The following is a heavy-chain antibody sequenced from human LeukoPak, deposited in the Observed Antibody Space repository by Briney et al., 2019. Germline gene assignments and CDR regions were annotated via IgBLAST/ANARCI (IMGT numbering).Heavy chain of an antibody. D-gene: IGHD3-16*01. V-gene: IGHV4-4*07. Sequence: SETLSLTCTVSGGSISGYYWTWIRQPAGKGLEWIGRIHTSGGTNYNPSLKSRVTLSIDTSNNQFSLNLSSVTAADTAVYYCARASITTLMDVWGQGTTVTVSS. CDR1: GGSISGYY. CDR3: ARASITTLMDV. J-gene: IGHJ6*02. CDR2: IHTSGGT.